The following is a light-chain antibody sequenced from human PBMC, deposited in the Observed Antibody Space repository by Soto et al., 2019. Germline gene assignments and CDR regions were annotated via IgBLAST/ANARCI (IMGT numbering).Light chain of an antibody. Sequence: IVMTQSPDALAVSLGERATINCKSSQSVLYSSNNKNYLSWHQQKPGQPPKLLIYWASTRESGVPDRFRGSGSGTDLTITISSLQAEDLEVYYCQQYYSSPLTFGGGTKVDIK. J-gene: IGKJ4*01. V-gene: IGKV4-1*01. CDR3: QQYYSSPLT. CDR1: QSVLYSSNNKNY. CDR2: WAS.